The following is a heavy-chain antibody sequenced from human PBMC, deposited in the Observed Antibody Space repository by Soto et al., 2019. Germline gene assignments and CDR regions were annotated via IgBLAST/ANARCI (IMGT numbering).Heavy chain of an antibody. CDR1: GFSFSSFV. D-gene: IGHD3-3*01. CDR3: AKWSYLDY. J-gene: IGHJ4*02. CDR2: VNANGDTT. V-gene: IGHV3-23*01. Sequence: GGSLRLSCAASGFSFSSFVMSWVRQAPGKGLEWVASVNANGDTTHYADAVKGRFTISRDNSKNILYLQMDSLRAEDTAVYYCAKWSYLDYWGQGTLVTVSS.